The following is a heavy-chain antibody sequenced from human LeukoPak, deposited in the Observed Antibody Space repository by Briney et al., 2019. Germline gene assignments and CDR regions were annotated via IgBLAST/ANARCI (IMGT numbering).Heavy chain of an antibody. V-gene: IGHV1-8*03. D-gene: IGHD6-19*01. CDR2: MNPNSGNT. Sequence: ASVKVSCKASGYTFTSYDINWVRQATGQGLEWMGWMNPNSGNTGYAQKFQGRVTITRNTSISTAYMELSSLRSEDTAVYYCAKGDSSGWYFVDYYGMDVWGQGTTVTVSS. CDR3: AKGDSSGWYFVDYYGMDV. CDR1: GYTFTSYD. J-gene: IGHJ6*02.